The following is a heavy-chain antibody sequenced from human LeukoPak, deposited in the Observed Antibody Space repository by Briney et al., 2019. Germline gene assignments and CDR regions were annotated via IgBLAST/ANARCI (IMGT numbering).Heavy chain of an antibody. CDR2: IYYSGST. V-gene: IGHV4-59*01. CDR1: GGSISRYY. CDR3: ARGVGYGGTYFDY. J-gene: IGHJ4*02. Sequence: SETLSLTCTVSGGSISRYYWSWIRQPPGKGLEWIGYIYYSGSTNYNPSLKSRVTISVDTSKNQFSLKLSSVTAADTAVYYCARGVGYGGTYFDYWGQGTLVTVSS. D-gene: IGHD3-10*01.